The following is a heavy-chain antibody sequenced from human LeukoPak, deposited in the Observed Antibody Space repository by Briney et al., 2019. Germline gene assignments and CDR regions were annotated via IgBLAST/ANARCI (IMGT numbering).Heavy chain of an antibody. CDR1: GYTFTSYY. CDR3: ARDGSYYDSSGYRGPEALYYFDY. Sequence: ASVKVSCKASGYTFTSYYMHWVRQAPGQGLEWMGIINPSGGSTSYAQKFQGRVTMTRDTSTSTVYMELSSLRSEDTAVYYCARDGSYYDSSGYRGPEALYYFDYWGQGTLVTVSS. D-gene: IGHD3-22*01. V-gene: IGHV1-46*01. J-gene: IGHJ4*02. CDR2: INPSGGST.